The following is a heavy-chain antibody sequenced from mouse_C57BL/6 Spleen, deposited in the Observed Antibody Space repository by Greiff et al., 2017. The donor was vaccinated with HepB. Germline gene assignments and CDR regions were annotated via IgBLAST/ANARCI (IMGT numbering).Heavy chain of an antibody. V-gene: IGHV1-50*01. Sequence: QVQLQQPGAELVKPGASVKLSCKASGYTFTSYWMHWVKQRPGQGLEWIGEIDPYDSYTNYNQKFKGKATLTVDTSSSTAYMQLSSLTSEDSAVYYCAREPNWEGYYAMDYWGQGTSVTVSA. CDR3: AREPNWEGYYAMDY. CDR2: IDPYDSYT. D-gene: IGHD4-1*01. J-gene: IGHJ4*01. CDR1: GYTFTSYW.